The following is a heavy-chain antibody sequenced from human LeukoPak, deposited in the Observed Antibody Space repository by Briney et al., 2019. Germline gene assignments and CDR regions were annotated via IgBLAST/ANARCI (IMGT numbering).Heavy chain of an antibody. Sequence: SGTLSLTCAVSGGSISSSNWWSWVRQPPGKGLEWIGEINHSRSTNYNPSLKSRVTISVDTSKNQFSLKLSSVTAADTAVYYCARDAGIAVAGTYYFDYWGQGTLVTVSS. CDR2: INHSRST. J-gene: IGHJ4*02. CDR1: GGSISSSNW. CDR3: ARDAGIAVAGTYYFDY. D-gene: IGHD6-19*01. V-gene: IGHV4-4*02.